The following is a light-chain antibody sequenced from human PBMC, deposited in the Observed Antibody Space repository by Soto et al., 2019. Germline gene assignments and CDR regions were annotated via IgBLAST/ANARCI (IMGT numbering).Light chain of an antibody. V-gene: IGLV2-23*01. CDR1: SSDGGRYNL. CDR2: EGS. J-gene: IGLJ1*01. Sequence: SVLTRPASASGSPGRSIASACTGTSSDGGRYNLVSWYQQHPGKAPKLMIYEGSKRPSGVSNRFSGSKSGNTASLTISGLQAEDEADYYCCSYAGSSPYVFGTGTKVTVX. CDR3: CSYAGSSPYV.